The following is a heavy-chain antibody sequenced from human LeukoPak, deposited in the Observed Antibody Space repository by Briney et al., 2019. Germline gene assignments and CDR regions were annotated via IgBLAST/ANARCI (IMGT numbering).Heavy chain of an antibody. Sequence: ASVKVSCKASGYTFTGYYMHWVRQAPGQGLEWMGWINPNSGGTNYAQKFQGRVTMTRDTSISTAYMEQSRLRSDDTAVYYCATSTGGDFWSGSYAFDIWGQGTMVTVSS. V-gene: IGHV1-2*02. J-gene: IGHJ3*02. D-gene: IGHD3-3*01. CDR1: GYTFTGYY. CDR3: ATSTGGDFWSGSYAFDI. CDR2: INPNSGGT.